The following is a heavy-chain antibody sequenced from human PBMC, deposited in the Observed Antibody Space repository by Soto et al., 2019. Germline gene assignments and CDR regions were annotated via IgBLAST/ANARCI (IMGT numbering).Heavy chain of an antibody. V-gene: IGHV3-23*01. CDR2: IIGSDGST. D-gene: IGHD1-1*01. Sequence: EVQLSESGGDLAQPGGSLRLSCAASGFTVKSYTMSWVRQVPGKGLEWVSSIIGSDGSTYYADSVKGRFTISRDISKNTRYLQMNGLRVEDRAVYYCAKDERPGGAWDFDYWGQGTLVTVSS. J-gene: IGHJ4*02. CDR1: GFTVKSYT. CDR3: AKDERPGGAWDFDY.